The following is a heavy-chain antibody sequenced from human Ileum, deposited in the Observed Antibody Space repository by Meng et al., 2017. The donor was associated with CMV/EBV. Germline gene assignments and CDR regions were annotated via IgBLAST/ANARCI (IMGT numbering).Heavy chain of an antibody. CDR1: GFTFDDYT. Sequence: GESLKISCAASGFTFDDYTMHWVRQAPGKGLEWVSLITWDGSGIYHADSVKGRFTVSRDISKNSLYLQMNSLRNEDTALYYCAKDIIRRGGGWTNPFDYWGPGTLVTVSS. V-gene: IGHV3-43*01. CDR2: ITWDGSGI. J-gene: IGHJ4*02. D-gene: IGHD6-19*01. CDR3: AKDIIRRGGGWTNPFDY.